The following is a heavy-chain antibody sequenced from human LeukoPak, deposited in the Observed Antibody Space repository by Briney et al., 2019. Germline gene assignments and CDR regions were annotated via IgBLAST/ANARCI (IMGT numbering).Heavy chain of an antibody. Sequence: GGSLRLSCAASGFTFSSYAMSWVRQAPGKGLEWVSATSGSGGSTYYADSVKGRFTISRDNSKNTLYLQMNSLRAEDTAVYYCAKVPRYSSSWYPFDYWGQGTLVTVSS. J-gene: IGHJ4*02. CDR3: AKVPRYSSSWYPFDY. CDR2: TSGSGGST. V-gene: IGHV3-23*01. CDR1: GFTFSSYA. D-gene: IGHD6-13*01.